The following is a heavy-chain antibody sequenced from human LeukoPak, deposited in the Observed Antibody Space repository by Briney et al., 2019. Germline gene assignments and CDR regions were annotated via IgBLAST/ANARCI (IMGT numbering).Heavy chain of an antibody. V-gene: IGHV4-34*01. Sequence: SETLSLTCAVYGGSFSGYYWSWIRQPPGKGLEWIGEINHSGSTNYNPSLKSRVTISVDTSKNQFSLKLSSVTAADTAVYYCARGSGSYYYYYGMDVWGQGTTVTVSS. CDR2: INHSGST. CDR3: ARGSGSYYYYYGMDV. D-gene: IGHD3-10*01. J-gene: IGHJ6*02. CDR1: GGSFSGYY.